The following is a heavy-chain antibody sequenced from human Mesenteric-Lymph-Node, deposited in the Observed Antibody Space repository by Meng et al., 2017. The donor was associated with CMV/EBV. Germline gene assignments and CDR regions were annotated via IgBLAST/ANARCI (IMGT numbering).Heavy chain of an antibody. D-gene: IGHD5-12*01. CDR3: ARGVTWIWDTEAWFDP. CDR1: GFTFSSYG. V-gene: IGHV3-30*02. Sequence: GGSLRLSCAASGFTFSSYGMHWVRQAPGKGLEWVTFIRYDGSNKYYADSVKGRFTISRDNSKNTLYLQMNSLRPEDTAVYYCARGVTWIWDTEAWFDPWGQGTLVTVSS. CDR2: IRYDGSNK. J-gene: IGHJ5*02.